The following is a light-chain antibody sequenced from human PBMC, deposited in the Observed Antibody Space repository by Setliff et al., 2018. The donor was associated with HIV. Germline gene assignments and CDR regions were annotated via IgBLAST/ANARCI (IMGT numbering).Light chain of an antibody. V-gene: IGLV2-23*02. CDR3: QSYDSRLSRV. CDR1: SSNVGTYDL. Sequence: QSALTQPASVSGSPGQSITISCTGTSSNVGTYDLVSWYQQYPGKAPQLIIYEVGKRPSGVSNRFSGSKSGNTASLTISGLQAEDEADYFCQSYDSRLSRVFGTGTKVTVL. J-gene: IGLJ1*01. CDR2: EVG.